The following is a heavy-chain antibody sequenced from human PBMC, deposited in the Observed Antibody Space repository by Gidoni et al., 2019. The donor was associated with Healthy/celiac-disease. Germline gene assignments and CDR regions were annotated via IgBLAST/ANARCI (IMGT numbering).Heavy chain of an antibody. V-gene: IGHV3-33*01. Sequence: QVQLVESGGGVVQPGRSLRLPCAASGFTFSSYGMHWVRQAPGKGRGWVAVIWYDGSNKYYADSVKGRFTISRDNSKNTLYLQMNSLRAEDTAVYYCARESPLVEYHFDYWGQGTLVTVSS. CDR3: ARESPLVEYHFDY. D-gene: IGHD6-6*01. CDR1: GFTFSSYG. J-gene: IGHJ4*02. CDR2: IWYDGSNK.